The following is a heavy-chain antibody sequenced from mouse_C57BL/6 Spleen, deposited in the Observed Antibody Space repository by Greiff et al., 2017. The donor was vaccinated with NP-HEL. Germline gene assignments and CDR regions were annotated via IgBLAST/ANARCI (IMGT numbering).Heavy chain of an antibody. CDR2: IYPGDGDT. Sequence: VQLQQSGPELVKPGASVKISCKASGYAFSSSWMNWVKQRPGKGLEWIGRIYPGDGDTNYNGKFKGKATLTADKSSSTAYMQLSSLTSEDSAVYFCARSIITTGVATNFDYWGQGTTLTVSS. D-gene: IGHD1-1*01. J-gene: IGHJ2*01. CDR1: GYAFSSSW. V-gene: IGHV1-82*01. CDR3: ARSIITTGVATNFDY.